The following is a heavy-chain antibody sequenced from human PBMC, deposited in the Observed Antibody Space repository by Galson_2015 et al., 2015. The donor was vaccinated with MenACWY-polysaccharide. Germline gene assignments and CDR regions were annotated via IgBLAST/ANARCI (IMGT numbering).Heavy chain of an antibody. CDR2: LNHSGST. D-gene: IGHD1-26*01. V-gene: IGHV4-34*01. CDR3: ARGVGARSRFGL. CDR1: GGSFRGYY. J-gene: IGHJ5*02. Sequence: SETLSLTCAVYGGSFRGYYWSWIRQPPGKGLEWIGELNHSGSTNCNPSLKSRVTISVATSRKQFSLRSTSVTTADTAVYYCARGVGARSRFGLWGQGTLVSVSS.